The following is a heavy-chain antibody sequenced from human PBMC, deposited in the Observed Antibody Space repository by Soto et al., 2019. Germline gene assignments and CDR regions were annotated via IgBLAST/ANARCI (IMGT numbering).Heavy chain of an antibody. CDR3: ASMEGYGYLNWFDP. CDR1: GGSISSSSYY. Sequence: QLQLQESGPGLVKPSETLSLTCTVSGGSISSSSYYWGWIRQPPAKGLEWIGSIYYSGSTYYNPSLKRRVTISVDTSKNQFSLKLSSVTAADTAVYYCASMEGYGYLNWFDPWGQGTLVTVSS. V-gene: IGHV4-39*01. D-gene: IGHD5-18*01. CDR2: IYYSGST. J-gene: IGHJ5*02.